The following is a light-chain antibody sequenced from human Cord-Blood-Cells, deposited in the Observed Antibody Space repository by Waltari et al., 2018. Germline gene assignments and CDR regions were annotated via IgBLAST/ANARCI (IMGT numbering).Light chain of an antibody. CDR2: AAS. J-gene: IGKJ1*01. CDR3: QQSYSTPWT. CDR1: QSISSY. Sequence: DIQMTQSPSSLSASVGDRVTITCRASQSISSYLNWYQQKPGKAPKLLIYAASSLQSGVPSRFSGIGSGPDFTLTISSLQPEDFATYYCQQSYSTPWTFGQGTKVEIK. V-gene: IGKV1-39*01.